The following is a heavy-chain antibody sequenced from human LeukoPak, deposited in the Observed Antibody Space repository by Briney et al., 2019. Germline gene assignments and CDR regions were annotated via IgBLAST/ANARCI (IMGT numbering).Heavy chain of an antibody. Sequence: TGGSLRLSCAASGFTFSSFGMHWVRQAPGKGLEWVAVISYDGSNKYYTDSVKGRFTISRDNSKNTLYLLMNSLRAEDTAVYYCARTRDFDWLLSLYFDYWGQGTLVTVSS. CDR3: ARTRDFDWLLSLYFDY. CDR2: ISYDGSNK. D-gene: IGHD3-9*01. J-gene: IGHJ4*02. V-gene: IGHV3-30*03. CDR1: GFTFSSFG.